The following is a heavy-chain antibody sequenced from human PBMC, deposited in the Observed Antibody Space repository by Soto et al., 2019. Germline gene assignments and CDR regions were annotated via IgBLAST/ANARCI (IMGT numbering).Heavy chain of an antibody. V-gene: IGHV3-74*01. D-gene: IGHD1-1*01. J-gene: IGHJ6*02. Sequence: EVQLVESGGGLVRPGGSLRLSCVVSDFTFSTYWMHWVRQVPGEGLVWVARMNQDGNTGDYADSVKGGFTISRDNANNTLYLHRDSLRAEDSAVYYCSRDLSGRADVWGQGTTVTVSS. CDR1: DFTFSTYW. CDR2: MNQDGNTG. CDR3: SRDLSGRADV.